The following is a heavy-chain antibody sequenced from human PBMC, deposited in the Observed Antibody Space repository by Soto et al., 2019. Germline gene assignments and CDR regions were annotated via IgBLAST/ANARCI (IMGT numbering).Heavy chain of an antibody. Sequence: QVQLQESGPGLVKPSQTLSLTCTVSGGSISSGGYYWSWIRQHPGKGLEWFGYIYYSGSTYYNPSLKSRATISVDTSKNQFSLKLSSVTAADTTVYYCARDVGAYCSGGSCYSRHWYFDLWGRGTLVTVSS. J-gene: IGHJ2*01. CDR1: GGSISSGGYY. V-gene: IGHV4-31*03. CDR3: ARDVGAYCSGGSCYSRHWYFDL. CDR2: IYYSGST. D-gene: IGHD2-15*01.